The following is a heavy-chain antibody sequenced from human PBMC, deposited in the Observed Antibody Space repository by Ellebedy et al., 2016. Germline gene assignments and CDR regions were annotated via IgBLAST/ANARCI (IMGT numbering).Heavy chain of an antibody. D-gene: IGHD4-17*01. Sequence: GGSLRLXXVVSGLNFDTFFMSWVRQAPGGGLEWFSTISGDGDTTFSADSVKGRFTISRDNSRYTLYLQMDSLRAADTAVYYCYYGHYSGYWGQGTLVTVSS. CDR2: ISGDGDTT. CDR1: GLNFDTFF. V-gene: IGHV3-23*01. J-gene: IGHJ4*02. CDR3: YYGHYSGY.